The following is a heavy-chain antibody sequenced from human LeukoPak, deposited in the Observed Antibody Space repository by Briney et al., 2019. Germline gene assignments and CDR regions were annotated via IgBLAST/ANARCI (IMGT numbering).Heavy chain of an antibody. CDR3: AREQSSGWYLGAFDI. J-gene: IGHJ3*02. V-gene: IGHV4-38-2*02. D-gene: IGHD6-19*01. Sequence: SETLSLTCAVSGYSISTNYYWGWIRQPPGKGLEWIGNIYHSGSTYYNPSLKGRVTLSVDTSKNQFSLKLSSVTAADTAVYYCAREQSSGWYLGAFDIWGHGTMVTVSS. CDR1: GYSISTNYY. CDR2: IYHSGST.